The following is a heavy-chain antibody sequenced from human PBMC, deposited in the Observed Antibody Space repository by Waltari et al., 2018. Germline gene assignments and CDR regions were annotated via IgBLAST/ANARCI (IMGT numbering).Heavy chain of an antibody. Sequence: QLQLQESGPGLVKPSETLSLTCIVSCDSIDRSGYYWGWLPQPPGKGLEWIGSTYYSGSTFYAPSLKRRVTISVDTSKNHVSLTLSSVTAADAAVYYCARPNSSTLGGGFDYWGQGTLVTVSS. CDR3: ARPNSSTLGGGFDY. D-gene: IGHD3-16*01. CDR2: TYYSGST. J-gene: IGHJ4*02. V-gene: IGHV4-39*02. CDR1: CDSIDRSGYY.